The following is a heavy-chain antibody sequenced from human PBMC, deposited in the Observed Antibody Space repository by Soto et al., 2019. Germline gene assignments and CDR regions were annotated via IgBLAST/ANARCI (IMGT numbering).Heavy chain of an antibody. V-gene: IGHV1-3*05. CDR3: ARAVGVGFAGP. CDR2: INAGNGNT. CDR1: GYTFTSYA. J-gene: IGHJ5*02. D-gene: IGHD2-2*01. Sequence: QVQLVQSGAEEKKPGASVKVSCKASGYTFTSYAMHWVRQAPGQRLEWMGWINAGNGNTKYSQKVQGRVTITRDTPASTASMELGSLRSADTAGYYCARAVGVGFAGPRGQGPLVTVSA.